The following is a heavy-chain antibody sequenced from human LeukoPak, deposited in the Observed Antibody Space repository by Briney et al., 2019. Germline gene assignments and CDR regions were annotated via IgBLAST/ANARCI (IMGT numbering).Heavy chain of an antibody. J-gene: IGHJ4*02. D-gene: IGHD3-10*01. CDR2: MNPNSGNT. CDR1: GYTFTSYD. Sequence: ASVKVSCKASGYTFTSYDINWVRQATGQGLEWMGWMNPNSGNTGYAQKFQGRVAMTRNTSISTAYMELSSLRPEDTAVYYCARAQKTYYYGSGSRWGQGTLVTVSS. V-gene: IGHV1-8*01. CDR3: ARAQKTYYYGSGSR.